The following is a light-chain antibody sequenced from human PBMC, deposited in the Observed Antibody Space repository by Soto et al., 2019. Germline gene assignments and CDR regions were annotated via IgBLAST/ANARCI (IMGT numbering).Light chain of an antibody. CDR3: LQDYTYPLT. V-gene: IGKV1-6*02. CDR2: DAS. J-gene: IGKJ4*01. Sequence: ATQMTQSPSSLSASVGDRVTITCRASQFNRNDLGWYQQKPGKAPTLLIFDASKLQSGVPSRFSGSGSGTDFTLTISSLQPEDFATYYCLQDYTYPLTFGGGTRVEIK. CDR1: QFNRND.